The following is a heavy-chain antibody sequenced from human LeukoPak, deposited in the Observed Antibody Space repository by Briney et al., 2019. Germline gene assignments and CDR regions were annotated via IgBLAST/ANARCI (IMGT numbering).Heavy chain of an antibody. CDR3: AIQANCGGVCYSLYP. J-gene: IGHJ5*02. V-gene: IGHV4-38-2*01. CDR1: GHSISSYYH. Sequence: ASETLSLTCAVYGHSISSYYHWGWIRQPPGKGLEWIGSISHSGSTYYNPSLKSRVTISVDTSKNLFSLKLSSVTASDTAVYYCAIQANCGGVCYSLYPWGQGTLVTVSS. CDR2: ISHSGST. D-gene: IGHD2-21*01.